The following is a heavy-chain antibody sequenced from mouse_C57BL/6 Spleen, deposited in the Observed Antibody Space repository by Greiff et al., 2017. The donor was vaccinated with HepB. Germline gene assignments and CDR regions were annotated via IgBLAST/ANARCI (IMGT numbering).Heavy chain of an antibody. CDR1: GFSLTSYG. J-gene: IGHJ2*01. Sequence: VKVVESGPGLVQPSQSLSITCTVSGFSLTSYGVHWVRQSPGKGLEWLGVIWSGGSTDYNAAFISRLSISKDNSKSQVFFKMNSLQADDTAIYYCARTHTDFYYDYDYWGQGTTLTVSS. CDR2: IWSGGST. V-gene: IGHV2-2*01. CDR3: ARTHTDFYYDYDY. D-gene: IGHD2-4*01.